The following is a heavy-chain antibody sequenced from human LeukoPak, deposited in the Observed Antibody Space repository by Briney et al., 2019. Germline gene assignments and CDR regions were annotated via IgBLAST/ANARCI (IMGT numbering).Heavy chain of an antibody. CDR2: ISYDGSNK. CDR1: GFTLSSYA. CDR3: ARDILLQRYNWFDP. D-gene: IGHD3-10*01. V-gene: IGHV3-30-3*01. Sequence: GGSLRLSCAASGFTLSSYAMHWVRQAPGKGLEWVAVISYDGSNKYYADSVKGRFTISRDNSKNTLYLQMNSLRAEDTAVYYCARDILLQRYNWFDPWGRGTLVTVSS. J-gene: IGHJ5*02.